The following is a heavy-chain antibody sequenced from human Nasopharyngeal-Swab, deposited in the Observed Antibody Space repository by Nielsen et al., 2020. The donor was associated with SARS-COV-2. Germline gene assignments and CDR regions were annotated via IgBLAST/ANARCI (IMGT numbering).Heavy chain of an antibody. CDR1: GYTFTGYY. V-gene: IGHV1-2*04. CDR3: ARASSSWYFNSQVSYGMDV. D-gene: IGHD6-13*01. CDR2: INPNSGGT. J-gene: IGHJ6*02. Sequence: ASVKVSCKASGYTFTGYYMHWVRQAPGQGLEWMEWINPNSGGTNYAQKFQGWVTMTRDTSISTAYMELSRLRSDDTAVYYCARASSSWYFNSQVSYGMDVWGQGTTVTVSS.